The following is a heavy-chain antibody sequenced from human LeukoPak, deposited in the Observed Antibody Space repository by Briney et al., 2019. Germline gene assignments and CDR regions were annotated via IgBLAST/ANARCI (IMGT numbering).Heavy chain of an antibody. CDR1: GGSLNGHY. Sequence: SETLSLTCTVYGGSLNGHYWSWIRQPPGKGLEWIGESGHRGGTKFNPSLKSRVTISADTSKNQFSLKMSSVTAADTAIYYCAKNGQSGFSFDPWGQGTLVTVSS. CDR2: SGHRGGT. J-gene: IGHJ5*02. CDR3: AKNGQSGFSFDP. D-gene: IGHD2-8*01. V-gene: IGHV4-34*01.